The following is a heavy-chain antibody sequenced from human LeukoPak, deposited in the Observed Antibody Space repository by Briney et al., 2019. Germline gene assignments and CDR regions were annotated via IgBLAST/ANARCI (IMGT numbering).Heavy chain of an antibody. V-gene: IGHV1-24*01. D-gene: IGHD2-2*01. CDR1: GYTLTELS. CDR2: FDPEDGET. J-gene: IGHJ4*02. CDR3: ATDLACRSSTSCYDY. Sequence: ASVKVSCTVSGYTLTELSMHWVRQAPGKGLEWMGGFDPEDGETIYAQKFQGRVTMTEDTSIDTAYMELSSLRSEDTAVYYCATDLACRSSTSCYDYWGQGTLVTVSS.